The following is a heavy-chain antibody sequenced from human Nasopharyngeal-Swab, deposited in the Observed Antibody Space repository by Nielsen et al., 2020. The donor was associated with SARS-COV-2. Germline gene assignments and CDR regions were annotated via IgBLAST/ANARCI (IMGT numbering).Heavy chain of an antibody. D-gene: IGHD2-15*01. CDR2: ISYTGST. Sequence: SETLSLTCTVSGGSFSPFYWSWIRQTPGKGLEWLGYISYTGSTYYNPSLKSRVTISVDTSKNQFSLKLSSVTAADTAVYYCARHELPYCSGGSCYGGHFDYWGQGTLVTVSS. V-gene: IGHV4-59*04. CDR1: GGSFSPFY. J-gene: IGHJ4*02. CDR3: ARHELPYCSGGSCYGGHFDY.